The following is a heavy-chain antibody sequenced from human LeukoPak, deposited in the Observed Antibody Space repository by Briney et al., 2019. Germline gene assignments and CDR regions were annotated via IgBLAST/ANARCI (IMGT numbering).Heavy chain of an antibody. CDR2: ISWNSGSI. CDR3: AKDKEGSSWPRGWFDP. Sequence: GGSLRLSCAASGFTFDDYAMHWVRQAPGKGLEWVSGISWNSGSIGYADSVKGRFTISRDNAKNSLYLQMNSLRAEDTALYYCAKDKEGSSWPRGWFDPWGQGTLVTVSS. D-gene: IGHD6-13*01. V-gene: IGHV3-9*01. CDR1: GFTFDDYA. J-gene: IGHJ5*02.